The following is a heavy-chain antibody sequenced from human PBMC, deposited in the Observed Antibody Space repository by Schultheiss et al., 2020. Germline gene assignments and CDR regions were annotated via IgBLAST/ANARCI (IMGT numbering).Heavy chain of an antibody. CDR2: IYYSGST. D-gene: IGHD2-15*01. Sequence: SATLSLTCTVSGGSISSSSYYWGWIRQPPGKGLEWIGSIYYSGSTYYNPSLKSRVTISVDTSKNQFSLKLSSVTAADTAVYYCASQFTYCSGGSCYNLIGWFDPWGQGTLVTVSS. J-gene: IGHJ5*02. CDR1: GGSISSSSYY. CDR3: ASQFTYCSGGSCYNLIGWFDP. V-gene: IGHV4-39*01.